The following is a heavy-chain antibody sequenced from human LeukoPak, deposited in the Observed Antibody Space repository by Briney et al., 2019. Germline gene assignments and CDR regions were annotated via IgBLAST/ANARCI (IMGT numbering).Heavy chain of an antibody. D-gene: IGHD3-16*02. CDR1: GYTFTSYG. J-gene: IGHJ4*02. CDR3: ARAYVWGSYRGNGFDY. Sequence: ASVKVSCKASGYTFTSYGISWVGQAPGQGLEWMGWISAYNGNTNYAQKLQGRVTMTTDTSTSTAYMELRSLSSDDTAVYCCARAYVWGSYRGNGFDYWGQGTLVTVSS. V-gene: IGHV1-18*01. CDR2: ISAYNGNT.